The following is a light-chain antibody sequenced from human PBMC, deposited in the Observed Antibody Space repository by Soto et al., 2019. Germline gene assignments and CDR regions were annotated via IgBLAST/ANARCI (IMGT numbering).Light chain of an antibody. V-gene: IGLV1-51*01. CDR2: DNN. CDR3: GACDSSMNVYG. Sequence: QSVLTQPPSVSAAPGQKITISCSGTRSNIENFYVSWYHQVPGTAPQLLIYDNNKRPSGIPARFSASKSGMSATLAISGLQTGDEGDYSCGACDSSMNVYGFGDGTKVTVL. CDR1: RSNIENFY. J-gene: IGLJ1*01.